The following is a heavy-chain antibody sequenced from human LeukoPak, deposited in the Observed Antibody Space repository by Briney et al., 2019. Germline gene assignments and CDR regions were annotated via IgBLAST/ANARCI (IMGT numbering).Heavy chain of an antibody. V-gene: IGHV1-18*01. D-gene: IGHD3-22*01. Sequence: ASVKVSCKASGYTFTSYGISWVRQAPGQGLEWMGWISAYNGNTNYAQKLQGRVTMTTDTSTSTAYMELRSLRSDDTAVYYCARAQAPYYYDSSGYQFDYWGQGTLVTVSS. CDR1: GYTFTSYG. J-gene: IGHJ4*02. CDR2: ISAYNGNT. CDR3: ARAQAPYYYDSSGYQFDY.